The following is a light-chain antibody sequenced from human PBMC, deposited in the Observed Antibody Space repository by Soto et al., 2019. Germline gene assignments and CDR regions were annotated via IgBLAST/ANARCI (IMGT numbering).Light chain of an antibody. CDR3: CSYAGSSTFVV. Sequence: QSALTQPASVSGSPGQSITIPCTGTSSDVGSYNLVSWYQQHPGKAPKLMIYEGSKRPSGVSNRFSGSKSGNTASLTISGLQADDEADYYCCSYAGSSTFVVFGGGTKVTVL. J-gene: IGLJ2*01. CDR2: EGS. CDR1: SSDVGSYNL. V-gene: IGLV2-23*03.